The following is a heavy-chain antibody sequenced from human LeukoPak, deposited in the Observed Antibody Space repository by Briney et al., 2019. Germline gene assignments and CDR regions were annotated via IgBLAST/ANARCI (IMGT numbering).Heavy chain of an antibody. J-gene: IGHJ4*02. D-gene: IGHD6-13*01. CDR1: GFTFSSYA. Sequence: PGGSLRLSCAASGFTFSSYAMSWVRQAPGKGLEWVSAISGSGGSTYYADSVKGRFTISRDSSKNTLYLQMNSLRAEDTAVYYCAKRSSPGTYYFDYWGQGTLVTVSS. CDR2: ISGSGGST. V-gene: IGHV3-23*01. CDR3: AKRSSPGTYYFDY.